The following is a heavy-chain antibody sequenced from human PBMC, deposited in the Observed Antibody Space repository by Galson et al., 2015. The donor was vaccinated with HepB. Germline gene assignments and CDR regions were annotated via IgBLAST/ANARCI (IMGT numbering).Heavy chain of an antibody. CDR2: INPSGGST. V-gene: IGHV1-46*03. D-gene: IGHD2-2*01. J-gene: IGHJ6*02. Sequence: SVKVSCKASGYTFTSYYMHWVRQAPGQGLEWMGIINPSGGSTSYAQKFQGRVTMTRDTSTSTVYMELSSLRSEDTAVYYCAREDIVVVPAAMMADYYYGMDVWGQGTTVTVSS. CDR3: AREDIVVVPAAMMADYYYGMDV. CDR1: GYTFTSYY.